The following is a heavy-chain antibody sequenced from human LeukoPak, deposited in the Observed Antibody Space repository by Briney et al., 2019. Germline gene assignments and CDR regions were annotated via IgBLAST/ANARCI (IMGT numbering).Heavy chain of an antibody. Sequence: GGSLRLSCAASGFTFNNYAIIWVRQAPGKGLEWVSGISGSGGSTYYADSVKGRFTISRDNSGNTLYLQMNSLRAEDTAVYYCARSDAPMDKHFDYWGQGTLVTVSS. J-gene: IGHJ4*02. CDR3: ARSDAPMDKHFDY. CDR1: GFTFNNYA. CDR2: ISGSGGST. V-gene: IGHV3-23*01. D-gene: IGHD3-10*01.